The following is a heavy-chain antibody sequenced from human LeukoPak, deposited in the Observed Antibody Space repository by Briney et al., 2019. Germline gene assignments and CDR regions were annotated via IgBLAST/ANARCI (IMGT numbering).Heavy chain of an antibody. CDR2: IFYSGST. Sequence: TSETLSLTCTVSGGSISSSNYFWGWIRQPPGKGLEWIGSIFYSGSTYYNPSLKSRVTISVDTSKNQFSLKLSSVTAADTAVYYCARGSRIIAAAGTVNYYYYMDVWGKGTTVTVSS. J-gene: IGHJ6*03. V-gene: IGHV4-39*07. CDR1: GGSISSSNYF. D-gene: IGHD6-13*01. CDR3: ARGSRIIAAAGTVNYYYYMDV.